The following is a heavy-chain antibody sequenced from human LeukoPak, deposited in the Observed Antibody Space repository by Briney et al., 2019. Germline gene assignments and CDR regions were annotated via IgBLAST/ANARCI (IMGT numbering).Heavy chain of an antibody. CDR1: GGSFSGYY. J-gene: IGHJ4*02. D-gene: IGHD3-9*01. Sequence: SETLSLTCAVYGGSFSGYYWSWIRQPPGKGLEWIGEINHSGSTNYNPSLKSRVAISVDTSKNHFSLKLTSVTAADTAVYYCARQSLGRFGLRYFDWAYWGQGTLVTVSS. CDR2: INHSGST. V-gene: IGHV4-34*01. CDR3: ARQSLGRFGLRYFDWAY.